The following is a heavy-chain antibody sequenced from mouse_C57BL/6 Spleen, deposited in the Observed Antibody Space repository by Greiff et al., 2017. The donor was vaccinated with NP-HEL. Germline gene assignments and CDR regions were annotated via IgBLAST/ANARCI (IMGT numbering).Heavy chain of an antibody. D-gene: IGHD1-1*01. J-gene: IGHJ3*01. CDR2: INPNNGGT. V-gene: IGHV1-22*01. CDR3: ARSLLLRYPWFAY. Sequence: EVQLQQSGPELVKPGASVKMSCKASGYTFTDYNMHWVKQSHGKSLEWIGYINPNNGGTSYNQKFKGKATLTVNKSSSTAYMELRSLTSEDSAVYYCARSLLLRYPWFAYWGQGTLVTVSA. CDR1: GYTFTDYN.